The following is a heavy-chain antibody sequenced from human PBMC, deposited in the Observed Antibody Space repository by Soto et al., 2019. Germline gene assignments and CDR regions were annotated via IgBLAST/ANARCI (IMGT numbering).Heavy chain of an antibody. J-gene: IGHJ5*02. CDR1: GGPISSGGYY. V-gene: IGHV4-31*03. CDR3: ARTSYCSSTSCPKGYWFDP. CDR2: IYYSGST. D-gene: IGHD2-2*01. Sequence: PSETLSLTCTVSGGPISSGGYYWSWIRQHPGKGLEWIGYIYYSGSTYYNPSLKSRVTISVDTSKNQFSLKLSSVTAADTAVYYCARTSYCSSTSCPKGYWFDPWGQGTLVTAPQ.